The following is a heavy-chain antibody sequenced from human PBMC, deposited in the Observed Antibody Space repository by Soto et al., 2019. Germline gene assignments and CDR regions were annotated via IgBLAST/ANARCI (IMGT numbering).Heavy chain of an antibody. J-gene: IGHJ5*02. CDR3: ARDMHAGFTNSFDP. CDR2: TAYTGNT. Sequence: AENLFLTFAASGGSVTSYHWSSILQFPVKGLEWIAYTAYTGNTNYNPSIKSRVNISIDTTKNQLSLKLTSMTAAETAVYYCARDMHAGFTNSFDPWGQGTLVAVSS. D-gene: IGHD7-27*01. CDR1: GGSVTSYH. V-gene: IGHV4-59*02.